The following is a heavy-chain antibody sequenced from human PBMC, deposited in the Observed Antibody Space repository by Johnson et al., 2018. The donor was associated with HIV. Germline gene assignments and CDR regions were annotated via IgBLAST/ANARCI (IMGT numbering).Heavy chain of an antibody. V-gene: IGHV3-30*14. Sequence: VQLVQSGGGVVQPGRSLSLSCVASEFTFSDYAMHWVRQAPGRGLESMALISHDGINKYYPASVKGRFTISRDDAKDSLYLQINSLRAGDTAVYYCARSVPNDAFDIWGQGTMVTVSS. CDR2: ISHDGINK. CDR1: EFTFSDYA. J-gene: IGHJ3*02. CDR3: ARSVPNDAFDI.